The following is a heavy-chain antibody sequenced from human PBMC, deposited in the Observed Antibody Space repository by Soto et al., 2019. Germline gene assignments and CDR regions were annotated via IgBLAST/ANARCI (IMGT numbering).Heavy chain of an antibody. V-gene: IGHV1-2*02. D-gene: IGHD3-16*01. CDR2: VNPKSGGT. J-gene: IGHJ6*03. Sequence: QVQLLQSGADVKEPGASVKVSCKTSGYTFIGYYIHWVRQAPGQGLEWLGWVNPKSGGTNSAQKFQGRVTMTRDTSVNTAYMELTRLTSDDTAVYYCAIDLGEGAPFYYMDVWGMGTTVTVSS. CDR3: AIDLGEGAPFYYMDV. CDR1: GYTFIGYY.